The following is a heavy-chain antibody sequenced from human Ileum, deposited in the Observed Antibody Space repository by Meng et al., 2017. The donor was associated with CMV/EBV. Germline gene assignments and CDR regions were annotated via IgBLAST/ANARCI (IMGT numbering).Heavy chain of an antibody. CDR1: GFTLSNYW. J-gene: IGHJ4*02. CDR3: VKSIDY. V-gene: IGHV3-7*01. Sequence: GGSLRLSCSVSGFTLSNYWMDWVRQAPGNGLEWVANMNRDGSDRNYVDSVKGRFTISRDSAKNSLYLDLNSLRAEDTAMYYCVKSIDYWGQGTLVTVSS. CDR2: MNRDGSDR.